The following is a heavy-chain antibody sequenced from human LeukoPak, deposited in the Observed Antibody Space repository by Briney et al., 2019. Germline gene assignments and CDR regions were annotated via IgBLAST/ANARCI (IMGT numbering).Heavy chain of an antibody. CDR1: GFTFSDYY. V-gene: IGHV3-11*06. CDR2: ISSSSSYT. J-gene: IGHJ5*02. CDR3: ARDLGYCSGGSCSEENWFDP. D-gene: IGHD2-15*01. Sequence: GGSPRPPCAASGFTFSDYYMNWIRQAPRKGLEWVSYISSSSSYTNYADSVKGRFTISRDNAKNSLYLQMNSLRAEDTAVYYCARDLGYCSGGSCSEENWFDPWGQGTLVTVSS.